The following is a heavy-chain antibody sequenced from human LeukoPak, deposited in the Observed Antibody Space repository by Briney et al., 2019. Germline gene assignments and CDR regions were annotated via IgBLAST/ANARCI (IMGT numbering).Heavy chain of an antibody. J-gene: IGHJ5*02. D-gene: IGHD6-19*01. CDR1: GFTLSSYW. Sequence: QSGGSLRLSCAASGFTLSSYWMHWVRRAPGKGLVWVSRIDSDGSSTSYAGSVKGRFTISRDNAKNTLYLQMNSLRAEDTAVYYCARPPLGVAGIVNLWGQGTLVAVSS. CDR2: IDSDGSST. CDR3: ARPPLGVAGIVNL. V-gene: IGHV3-74*01.